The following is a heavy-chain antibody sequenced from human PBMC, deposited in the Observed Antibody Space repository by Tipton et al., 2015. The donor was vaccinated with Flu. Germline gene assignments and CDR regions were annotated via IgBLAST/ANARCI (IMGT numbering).Heavy chain of an antibody. CDR3: ARQVGNLRRGVSFFDNGMDV. CDR2: IFHSGIT. CDR1: GASVTSDY. Sequence: PGLVKPSETLSLTCNVSGASVTSDYWNWIRQTPGKGLEWVGNIFHSGITKYSPSLKSRVTISLDESKNQLSLRITALTAADTAVYYCARQVGNLRRGVSFFDNGMDVWGQGAAVTVSS. D-gene: IGHD3-10*01. V-gene: IGHV4-59*02. J-gene: IGHJ6*02.